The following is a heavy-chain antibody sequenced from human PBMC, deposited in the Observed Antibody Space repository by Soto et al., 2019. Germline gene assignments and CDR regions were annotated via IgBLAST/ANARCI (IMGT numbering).Heavy chain of an antibody. V-gene: IGHV3-23*01. D-gene: IGHD3-10*01. CDR3: ARGSTDSYPGSRIFDF. Sequence: MNWVRQAPGEGLEWVSTITDTGGDAKYADSVRGRFTISRDNSKNTLHLQVSSLRAEDSAVYYCARGSTDSYPGSRIFDFWGRGTLVTVSS. J-gene: IGHJ4*02. CDR2: ITDTGGDA.